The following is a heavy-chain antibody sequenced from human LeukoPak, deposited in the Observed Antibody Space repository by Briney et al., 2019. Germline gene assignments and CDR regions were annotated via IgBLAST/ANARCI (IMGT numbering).Heavy chain of an antibody. Sequence: PGGSLRLSCAASGFTFSSYEMNSVRQPPGKGLEWVSYISSSGSTIYYADSVKGRFTISRDNAKNSLYLQMNSLRAEDTAVYYCAELGITMIGGVWGKGTTVTISS. CDR3: AELGITMIGGV. D-gene: IGHD3-10*02. CDR2: ISSSGSTI. V-gene: IGHV3-48*03. CDR1: GFTFSSYE. J-gene: IGHJ6*04.